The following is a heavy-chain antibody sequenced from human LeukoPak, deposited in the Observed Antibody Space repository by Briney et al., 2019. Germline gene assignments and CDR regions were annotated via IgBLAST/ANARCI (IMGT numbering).Heavy chain of an antibody. CDR1: GFTFSSYG. CDR3: ARGASGGNYFDY. V-gene: IGHV3-33*01. J-gene: IGHJ4*02. D-gene: IGHD3-16*01. CDR2: IWYDGSNK. Sequence: GRSLRLSCAASGFTFSSYGMHWVRQAPGKGLEWVAVIWYDGSNKYYADSVKGRFTISRDNSKNTLYLQMNSLRAEDTAVYYCARGASGGNYFDYWGQGTLVTVSS.